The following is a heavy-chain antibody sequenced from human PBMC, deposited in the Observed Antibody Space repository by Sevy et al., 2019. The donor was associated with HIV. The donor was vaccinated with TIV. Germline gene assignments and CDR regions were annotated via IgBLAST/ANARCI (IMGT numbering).Heavy chain of an antibody. CDR2: INQDGSEK. J-gene: IGHJ5*01. Sequence: GGSLRLSCAVSGFTFSSYWMSWVRQAPGKGLEWVANINQDGSEKYYVDSVKGRFTISRDSAKNSVYVQMNSLRDEDTGVCYCVRDRGSSWFDSWGQGTLVTVSS. V-gene: IGHV3-7*01. CDR1: GFTFSSYW. CDR3: VRDRGSSWFDS. D-gene: IGHD6-13*01.